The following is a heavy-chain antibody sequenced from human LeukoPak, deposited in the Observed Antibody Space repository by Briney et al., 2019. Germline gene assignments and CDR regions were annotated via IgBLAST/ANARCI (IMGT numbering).Heavy chain of an antibody. CDR3: ARQMSSGSYSYYYYMDV. J-gene: IGHJ6*03. D-gene: IGHD1-26*01. Sequence: GGSLRLSCAASGFTVSSNYMSWVRQAPGKGLEWVSVIYSGGSTYYADSVKGRFTISRDNSKNTLYLQMNSLRAEDTAVYYCARQMSSGSYSYYYYMDVWGKGTTVTVSS. V-gene: IGHV3-53*01. CDR2: IYSGGST. CDR1: GFTVSSNY.